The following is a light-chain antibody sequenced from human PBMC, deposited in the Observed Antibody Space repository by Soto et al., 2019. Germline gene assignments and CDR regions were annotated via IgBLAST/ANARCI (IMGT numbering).Light chain of an antibody. CDR3: QQYYTTPVT. CDR1: QTVLHGSNY. J-gene: IGKJ1*01. CDR2: WAS. Sequence: DIVMTQSPDSLAVSLGERATINCKSSQTVLHGSNYLAWYQQKPGQPPKLLIYWASTRESGVPDRFICSWSGTDFTLTISSLQAEDVAVYYCQQYYTTPVTFGQGTKVEIK. V-gene: IGKV4-1*01.